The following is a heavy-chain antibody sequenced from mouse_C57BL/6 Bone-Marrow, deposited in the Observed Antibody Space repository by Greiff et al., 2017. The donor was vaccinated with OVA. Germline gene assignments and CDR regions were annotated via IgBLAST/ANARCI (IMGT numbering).Heavy chain of an antibody. J-gene: IGHJ1*03. CDR3: ARITTVVAKGYFDV. V-gene: IGHV1-54*01. Sequence: QVQLKQSGAELVRPGTSVKVSCKASGYAFTNYLIEWVKQRPGQGLEWIGVINPGSGGTNYNEKFKGKATLTADKSSSTAYMQLSSLTSEDSAVYFCARITTVVAKGYFDVWGTGTTVTVSS. CDR2: INPGSGGT. D-gene: IGHD1-1*01. CDR1: GYAFTNYL.